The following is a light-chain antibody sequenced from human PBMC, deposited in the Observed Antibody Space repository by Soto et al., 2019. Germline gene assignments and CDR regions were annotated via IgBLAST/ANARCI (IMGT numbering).Light chain of an antibody. CDR3: SSYTSSSTPYV. J-gene: IGLJ1*01. CDR2: EVS. CDR1: SSDVGGYNY. Sequence: QSALPQPASVSGSPGQSITISCTGTSSDVGGYNYVSWYQQHPGKAPKLMIYEVSNRPSGVSNRFSGSKSGNTASLTISGLQAEDEADYYCSSYTSSSTPYVLGTGTKLTVL. V-gene: IGLV2-14*01.